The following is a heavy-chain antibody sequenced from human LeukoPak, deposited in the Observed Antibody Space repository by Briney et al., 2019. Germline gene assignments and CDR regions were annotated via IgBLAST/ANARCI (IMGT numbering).Heavy chain of an antibody. J-gene: IGHJ4*02. CDR3: ARAAPGSYYRAPLGY. CDR2: INHSGST. D-gene: IGHD3-10*01. Sequence: SETLSLTCAVYGGSFSGYYWSWIRQPPGKGLEWIGEINHSGSTNYNPSLKSRVTISVDTSKNQFSLKLSSVTAADTAVYYCARAAPGSYYRAPLGYWGQGTLVPSPQ. V-gene: IGHV4-34*01. CDR1: GGSFSGYY.